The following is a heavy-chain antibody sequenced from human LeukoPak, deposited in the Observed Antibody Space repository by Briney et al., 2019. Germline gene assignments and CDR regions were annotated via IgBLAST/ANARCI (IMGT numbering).Heavy chain of an antibody. V-gene: IGHV3-30*18. D-gene: IGHD1-26*01. CDR2: ISYDGSNK. CDR1: GFTFSHDG. J-gene: IGHJ4*02. CDR3: AKDRSGSYDHFDY. Sequence: GGSLRLSCAASGFTFSHDGMHWVRQAPGKGLEWVTLISYDGSNKKYADSVKGRFTISRDNSKNTLYLQMNSLRGEDTAVYYCAKDRSGSYDHFDYWGQGTRVTVSS.